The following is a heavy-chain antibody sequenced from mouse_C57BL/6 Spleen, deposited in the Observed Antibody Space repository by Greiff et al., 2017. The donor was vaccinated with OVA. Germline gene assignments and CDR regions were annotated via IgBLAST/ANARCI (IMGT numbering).Heavy chain of an antibody. D-gene: IGHD5-2*01. J-gene: IGHJ2*01. V-gene: IGHV1-64*01. CDR2: IHPNSGGT. Sequence: QVQLQQPGAELVKPGASVKLSCKASGYTFTSYWMHWVKQRPGQGLEWIGMIHPNSGGTNYNEKFKSKATLTVDKSSSTAYMQLSSLTSEDSAVYYCAREYREDGDYFDYWGQGTTLTVSS. CDR3: AREYREDGDYFDY. CDR1: GYTFTSYW.